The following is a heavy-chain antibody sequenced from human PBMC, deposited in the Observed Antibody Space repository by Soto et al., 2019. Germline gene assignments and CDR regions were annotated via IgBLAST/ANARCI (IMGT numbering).Heavy chain of an antibody. Sequence: QVQLQESGPGLVKPSETLSLTCTVSGGSISSYYWSWIRQPPGKGLEWIGYIYYSGSTNYNPSLHSRVTISVDPSKNQFSLKLSSVTAADTAVYSCARVLRGWWIFDYWGQGTLVTVSS. CDR2: IYYSGST. V-gene: IGHV4-59*01. CDR3: ARVLRGWWIFDY. CDR1: GGSISSYY. J-gene: IGHJ4*02. D-gene: IGHD6-19*01.